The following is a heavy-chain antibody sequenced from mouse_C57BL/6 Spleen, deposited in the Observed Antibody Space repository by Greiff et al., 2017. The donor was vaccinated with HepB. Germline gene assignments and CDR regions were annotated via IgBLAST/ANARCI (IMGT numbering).Heavy chain of an antibody. V-gene: IGHV1-66*01. CDR1: GYSFTSYY. J-gene: IGHJ4*01. CDR2: IYPGSGNT. D-gene: IGHD2-5*01. Sequence: VKLVESGPELVKPGASVKISCKASGYSFTSYYIHWVKQRPGQGLEWIGWIYPGSGNTKYNEKFKGKATLTADTSSSTAYMQLSSLTSEDSAVYYCARSKGYSSYAMDYWGQGTSVTVSS. CDR3: ARSKGYSSYAMDY.